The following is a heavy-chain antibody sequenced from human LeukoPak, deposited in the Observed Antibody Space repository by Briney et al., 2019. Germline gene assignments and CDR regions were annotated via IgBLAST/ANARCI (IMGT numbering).Heavy chain of an antibody. D-gene: IGHD1-1*01. CDR1: GFSFSFSG. CDR3: AKSSAGITLVDP. V-gene: IGHV3-30*02. J-gene: IGHJ5*02. CDR2: TRFDDSYK. Sequence: GGSLSLSCAASGFSFSFSGMHLVREAPGQGPEWVAFTRFDDSYKAYGDSVKGRFTISRDNSKNMLYLQMDSLRSDDTALYYCAKSSAGITLVDPWGQGTLVTVSS.